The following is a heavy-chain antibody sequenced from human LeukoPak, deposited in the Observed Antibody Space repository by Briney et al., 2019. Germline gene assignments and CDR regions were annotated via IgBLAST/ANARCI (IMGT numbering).Heavy chain of an antibody. CDR3: ARLYLYYDSSGYYFDGFDP. Sequence: SQTLSLTCTVSGGSISSGSYYWSWIRQPAGKGLEWIGRIYTSGSTNYNPSLKSRVTISVDTSKNQFSLKLSSVTAADTAVYYCARLYLYYDSSGYYFDGFDPWGQGTLVTVSS. D-gene: IGHD3-22*01. V-gene: IGHV4-61*02. J-gene: IGHJ5*02. CDR2: IYTSGST. CDR1: GGSISSGSYY.